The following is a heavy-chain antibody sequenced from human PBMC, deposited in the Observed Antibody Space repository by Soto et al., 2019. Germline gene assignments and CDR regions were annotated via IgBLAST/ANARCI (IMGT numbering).Heavy chain of an antibody. V-gene: IGHV5-51*01. J-gene: IGHJ6*02. CDR2: IYPGDSDT. D-gene: IGHD3-22*01. CDR1: GYSFTSYC. CDR3: ARVYDSSGPYGMDV. Sequence: GSGYSFTSYCIGWVRQMPGKGLEWMGIIYPGDSDTRYSPPFQGQVTISADKSISTAYLQWSSLKASDTAMYYCARVYDSSGPYGMDVWGQGTTVTVSS.